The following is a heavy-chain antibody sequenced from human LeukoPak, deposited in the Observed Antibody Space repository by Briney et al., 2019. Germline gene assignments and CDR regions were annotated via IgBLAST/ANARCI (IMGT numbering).Heavy chain of an antibody. D-gene: IGHD5-18*01. CDR2: ISTSSSYI. V-gene: IGHV3-21*04. CDR1: GFTFSSYN. Sequence: PGGSLRLSCAASGFTFSSYNMNWVRQAPGKGLEWVSFISTSSSYIYYADSVKGRFTISRDNAKNSLYLQMNSLKTEDTAVYYCARIGYSDPNFDYWGQGTLVTVSS. CDR3: ARIGYSDPNFDY. J-gene: IGHJ4*02.